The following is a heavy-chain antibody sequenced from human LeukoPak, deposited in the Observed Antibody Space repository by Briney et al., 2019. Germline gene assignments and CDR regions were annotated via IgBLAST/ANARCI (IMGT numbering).Heavy chain of an antibody. D-gene: IGHD3-22*01. Sequence: SVKVSCKASGYTFTSYAISWVRQAPGQGLEWMGRIIPIFGTANYAQKFQGRVTITTDESTSTAYMELSSLRSEDTAVYYCARVEDYYDSSGYDGGWFDPWGQGTLVTVSS. CDR1: GYTFTSYA. CDR3: ARVEDYYDSSGYDGGWFDP. J-gene: IGHJ5*02. CDR2: IIPIFGTA. V-gene: IGHV1-69*05.